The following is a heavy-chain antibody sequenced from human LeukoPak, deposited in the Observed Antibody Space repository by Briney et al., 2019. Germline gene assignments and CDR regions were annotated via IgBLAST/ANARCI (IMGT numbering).Heavy chain of an antibody. J-gene: IGHJ4*02. D-gene: IGHD3-10*01. CDR3: ASYGSGSHNY. CDR1: GGSISSGGYS. V-gene: IGHV4-30-2*01. Sequence: SQTLSLTCAVSGGSISSGGYSWSWIRQPPGKRLEWIGYIYHSGSTYYNPSLKSRVTISVDTSKNQFSLKLSSVTAADTAVYYCASYGSGSHNYWGQGTLVTVSS. CDR2: IYHSGST.